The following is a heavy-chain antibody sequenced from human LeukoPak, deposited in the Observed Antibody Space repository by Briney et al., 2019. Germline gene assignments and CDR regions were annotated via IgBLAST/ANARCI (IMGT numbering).Heavy chain of an antibody. CDR2: INYSEST. V-gene: IGHV4-59*12. J-gene: IGHJ4*02. D-gene: IGHD4-23*01. CDR3: ARFSDYGGNFFDY. CDR1: GGSISSYY. Sequence: PSETLSLTCAVSGGSISSYYWSWVRQPPGKGLEWIGYINYSESTKYNPSLKSRVSISIDTTTNKCSLKQSSVTAAETPVYYCARFSDYGGNFFDYWGQGTLLSVSS.